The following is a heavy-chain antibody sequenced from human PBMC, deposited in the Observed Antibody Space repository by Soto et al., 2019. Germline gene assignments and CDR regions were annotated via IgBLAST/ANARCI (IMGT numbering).Heavy chain of an antibody. D-gene: IGHD2-21*02. CDR3: ARLPKGSLVTA. Sequence: GGSLRLSCVASGFRFSDHSMTWVRQSPGKGLQWIAYISSGSDNIYYAESVRGRFTVSRDNAKNALFLQMNSLRDDDTTTYYCARLPKGSLVTAWGQGTRVTVSS. J-gene: IGHJ4*02. CDR1: GFRFSDHS. V-gene: IGHV3-48*02. CDR2: ISSGSDNI.